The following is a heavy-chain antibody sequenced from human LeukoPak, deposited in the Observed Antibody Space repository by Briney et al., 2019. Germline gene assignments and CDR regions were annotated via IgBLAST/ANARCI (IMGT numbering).Heavy chain of an antibody. V-gene: IGHV4-59*01. CDR2: IYYSGST. CDR1: GGSISSYY. D-gene: IGHD3-22*01. J-gene: IGHJ4*02. CDR3: AVNYYDSSGYYTPFDY. Sequence: SETLSLTCTVSGGSISSYYWSWIRQPPGKGLEWIGYIYYSGSTNYNPSLKSRVTISVDTSKNQFSLKLSSVTAADTAVYYCAVNYYDSSGYYTPFDYWGQGSLVTVSS.